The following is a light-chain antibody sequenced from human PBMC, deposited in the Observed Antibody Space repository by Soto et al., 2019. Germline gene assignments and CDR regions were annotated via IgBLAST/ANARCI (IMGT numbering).Light chain of an antibody. Sequence: QSVLTQPASVSGSPGQSITVSCTGSSSDVGAYNYVSWYQQHPGKAPKLMIYEVSNRPSGVSNRSSGSKSGNTASLTISGLQAEDEADYYCSSYRSSSTPYVFGTGTKVTVL. CDR2: EVS. CDR3: SSYRSSSTPYV. V-gene: IGLV2-14*01. CDR1: SSDVGAYNY. J-gene: IGLJ1*01.